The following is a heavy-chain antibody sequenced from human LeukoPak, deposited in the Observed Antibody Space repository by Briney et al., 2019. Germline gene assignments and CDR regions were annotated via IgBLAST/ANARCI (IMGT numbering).Heavy chain of an antibody. V-gene: IGHV3-23*01. Sequence: PGGSLRLSCAASGFTFSSYGMSWVRQAPGKGLEWVSAISGSGGSTYYADSVKGRFTISRDNSKNKLYLQMNSLRAEDTAVYYCAKDPITMVRGVIYNWFDPWGQGTLVIVSS. D-gene: IGHD3-10*01. CDR2: ISGSGGST. CDR1: GFTFSSYG. J-gene: IGHJ5*02. CDR3: AKDPITMVRGVIYNWFDP.